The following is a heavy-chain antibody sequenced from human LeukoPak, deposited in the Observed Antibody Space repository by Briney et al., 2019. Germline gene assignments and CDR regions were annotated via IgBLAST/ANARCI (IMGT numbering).Heavy chain of an antibody. D-gene: IGHD3-10*01. CDR3: ALVWFGDTEAFDI. CDR1: GGTFSSYA. Sequence: SVKVSCKASGGTFSSYAISWVRQAPGQGLEWMGRIIPIFGTANYAQKFQGRVTITTDESTSTAYMELSSLRSEDTAVSYCALVWFGDTEAFDIWGQGTMVTVSS. J-gene: IGHJ3*02. V-gene: IGHV1-69*05. CDR2: IIPIFGTA.